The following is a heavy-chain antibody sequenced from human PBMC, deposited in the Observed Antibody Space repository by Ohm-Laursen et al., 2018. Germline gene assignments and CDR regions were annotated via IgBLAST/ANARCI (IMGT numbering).Heavy chain of an antibody. Sequence: SLRLSCAASVSTFSDYYMCWIRQAPGKGLEWVSYISSSGSTIYYADSAKGRFTISRDNAKNALYLQMNSLRAEDTAVYYCASNYYEGFDYWGQGTLVTVSS. CDR1: VSTFSDYY. J-gene: IGHJ4*02. D-gene: IGHD3-22*01. V-gene: IGHV3-11*01. CDR2: ISSSGSTI. CDR3: ASNYYEGFDY.